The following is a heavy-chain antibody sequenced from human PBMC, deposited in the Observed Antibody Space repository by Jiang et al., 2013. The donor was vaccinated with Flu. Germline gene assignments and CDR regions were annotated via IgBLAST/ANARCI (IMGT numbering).Heavy chain of an antibody. Sequence: TGDATSYADSVKGRFTMSRDNSRNTLYLQMNSLRAEDTAIYYCASCSGGRCDHYGMDVWGQGTTVTVSS. J-gene: IGHJ6*02. CDR3: ASCSGGRCDHYGMDV. CDR2: TGDAT. V-gene: IGHV3-23*01. D-gene: IGHD2-15*01.